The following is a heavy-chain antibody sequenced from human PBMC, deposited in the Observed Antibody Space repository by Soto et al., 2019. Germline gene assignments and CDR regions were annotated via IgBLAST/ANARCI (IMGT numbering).Heavy chain of an antibody. CDR2: VTVTGGST. Sequence: PVGSLRLSCAASAISFNTYGVTWVRQAPGKGLEWVSTVTVTGGSTYYADSAKGRFTISRDRSNYTVSLLLNSLRVEDTAIYYCAGQRSPEGWFDPWGQGTLVTVSS. CDR3: AGQRSPEGWFDP. D-gene: IGHD3-10*01. CDR1: AISFNTYG. V-gene: IGHV3-23*01. J-gene: IGHJ5*02.